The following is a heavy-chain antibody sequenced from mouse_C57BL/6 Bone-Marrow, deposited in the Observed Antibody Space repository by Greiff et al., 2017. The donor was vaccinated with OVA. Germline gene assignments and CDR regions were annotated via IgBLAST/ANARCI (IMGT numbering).Heavy chain of an antibody. J-gene: IGHJ1*03. D-gene: IGHD2-5*01. CDR1: GYTFTSYW. CDR3: ARVRLYINYWYFDV. Sequence: VQLQQPGAELVRPGTSVKLSCKASGYTFTSYWMHWVKQRPGQGLEWIGVIDPSDSYTNYNQKFKGKAPLTVDTSSSSADMQLSSLTSEDSAFYYCARVRLYINYWYFDVWGTGTTVTVSS. V-gene: IGHV1-59*01. CDR2: IDPSDSYT.